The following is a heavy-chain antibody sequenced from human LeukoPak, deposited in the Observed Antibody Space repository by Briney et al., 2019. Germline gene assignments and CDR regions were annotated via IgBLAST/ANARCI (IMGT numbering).Heavy chain of an antibody. Sequence: PGGSLRLFCAASGFTFSSYDMHWVRQATGKGLEWVSAIGTAGDTYYPGSVKGRFTISRENAKNSLYLQMNSLRAGDTAVYYCARGAYYYGMDVWGQGTTVTVSS. V-gene: IGHV3-13*01. CDR1: GFTFSSYD. CDR2: IGTAGDT. CDR3: ARGAYYYGMDV. J-gene: IGHJ6*02.